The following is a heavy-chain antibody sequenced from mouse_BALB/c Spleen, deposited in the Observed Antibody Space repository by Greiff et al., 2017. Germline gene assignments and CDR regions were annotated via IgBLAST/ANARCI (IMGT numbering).Heavy chain of an antibody. CDR3: ARDLLDY. CDR1: GFTFSSYG. V-gene: IGHV5-6-3*01. Sequence: EVKLVESGGGLVQPGGSLKLSCAASGFTFSSYGMSWVRQTPDKRLELVATINSNGGSTYYPDSVKGRFTISRDNAKNTLYLQMSSLKSEDTAMYYCARDLLDYWGQGTTLTVSS. CDR2: INSNGGST. J-gene: IGHJ2*01.